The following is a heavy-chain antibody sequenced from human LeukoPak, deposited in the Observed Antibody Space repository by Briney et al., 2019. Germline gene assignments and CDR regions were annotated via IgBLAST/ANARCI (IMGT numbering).Heavy chain of an antibody. CDR1: GFTVSSSY. CDR2: IYSGGST. V-gene: IGHV3-53*01. Sequence: GGSLRLSCAASGFTVSSSYMSWVRQAPGKGLEWVSLIYSGGSTYYAASVKGRFTISRDNSKNTLYLLMNSLRPEDTAVYYCAKGYNYAYEYWGQGTLVTVSS. D-gene: IGHD5-18*01. CDR3: AKGYNYAYEY. J-gene: IGHJ4*02.